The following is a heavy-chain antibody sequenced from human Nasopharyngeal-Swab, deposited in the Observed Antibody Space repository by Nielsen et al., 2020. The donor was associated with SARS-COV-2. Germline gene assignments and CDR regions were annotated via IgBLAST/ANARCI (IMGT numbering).Heavy chain of an antibody. J-gene: IGHJ3*01. CDR3: ARMHCGGDCYSRGEDAFDL. D-gene: IGHD2-21*02. CDR2: IIPIFGTS. Sequence: SVKVSCKASGGTYSIYAISWVRQAPGHGPEWMGGIIPIFGTSNYAQKFQGRVTITADEFTSTAYMELSSLRSVDTAVYYCARMHCGGDCYSRGEDAFDLWGQGTLATVSS. CDR1: GGTYSIYA. V-gene: IGHV1-69*13.